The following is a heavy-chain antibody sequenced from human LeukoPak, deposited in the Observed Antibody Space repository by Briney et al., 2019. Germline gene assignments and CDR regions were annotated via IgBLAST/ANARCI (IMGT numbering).Heavy chain of an antibody. CDR3: AGEQVPAHGWFGP. CDR2: IWFDGSNE. CDR1: GFTLSTYG. V-gene: IGHV3-33*01. Sequence: PGGSLRPSCAASGFTLSTYGMQWVRHAPGRGLEWVAFIWFDGSNEYYADSVKGRFIVSRDNSKYRLYLQMDSLSAEDTAVYYCAGEQVPAHGWFGPWGQGTLVTVSS. J-gene: IGHJ5*02.